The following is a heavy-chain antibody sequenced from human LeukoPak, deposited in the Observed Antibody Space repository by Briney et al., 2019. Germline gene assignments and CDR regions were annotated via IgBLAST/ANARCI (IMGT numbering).Heavy chain of an antibody. CDR3: AKAMGNGDYETGDY. D-gene: IGHD4-17*01. J-gene: IGHJ4*02. V-gene: IGHV3-9*01. Sequence: SLRLSCAASGFTFDDYAMHWVRQAPGKGLEWVSGISWNSGSIGYADSVKGRFTISRDNAKNSLYLQMNSLRAEDTALYYCAKAMGNGDYETGDYWGQGTLVTVSS. CDR1: GFTFDDYA. CDR2: ISWNSGSI.